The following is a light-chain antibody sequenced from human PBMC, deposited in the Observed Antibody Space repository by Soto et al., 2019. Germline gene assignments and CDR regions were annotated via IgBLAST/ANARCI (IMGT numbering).Light chain of an antibody. Sequence: EVVLTQSPVTLSLSPGERATLSCRASQSFRGLLAWYQQKPGQAPRLLIYDAYNRATGIPPRFSGSGSGTDFTLTISRLEPEDFAVYYCQQYGSSFTFGPGTKVDIK. CDR3: QQYGSSFT. J-gene: IGKJ3*01. V-gene: IGKV3-20*01. CDR2: DAY. CDR1: QSFRGL.